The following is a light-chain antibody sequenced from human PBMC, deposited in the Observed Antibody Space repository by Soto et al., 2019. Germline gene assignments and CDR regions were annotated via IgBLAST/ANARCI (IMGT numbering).Light chain of an antibody. J-gene: IGKJ1*01. CDR3: QHYNDSPWT. Sequence: DTQMTQSPSTLSASVGDRVTITCRASQSISDWLAWYQQKPGKAPKLLIYRASRLQSGVPSRFSGSGSGTEFTLTISGLQAEDFATYYCQHYNDSPWTFGLGTKVEIK. CDR2: RAS. CDR1: QSISDW. V-gene: IGKV1-5*03.